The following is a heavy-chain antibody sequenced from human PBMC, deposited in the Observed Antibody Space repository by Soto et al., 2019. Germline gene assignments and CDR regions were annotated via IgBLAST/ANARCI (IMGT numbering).Heavy chain of an antibody. D-gene: IGHD6-13*01. CDR3: VVEQLAKYYYYYYGLDV. Sequence: PGGSLRLSCAASGFTFSDYVMNWVRQAPGKGLEWVSSISAGGSDMYYADSVKGRFTISRDNAENALFLQMNSLRADDTAVYYCVVEQLAKYYYYYYGLDVWGQGTTVTVSS. J-gene: IGHJ6*02. CDR1: GFTFSDYV. V-gene: IGHV3-21*01. CDR2: ISAGGSDM.